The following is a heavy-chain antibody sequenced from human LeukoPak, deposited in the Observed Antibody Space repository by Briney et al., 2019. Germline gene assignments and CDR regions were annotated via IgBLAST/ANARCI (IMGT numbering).Heavy chain of an antibody. Sequence: GGSLRLSCAASGFTFSNYAMTWVRQAPGKGLEWVSAISRSGRSTYFADSVGARFSISRDTSQNTLYLQMNSLRVEDTAVYYCAKGWGAVAGTFFFDYWGQGNLVTVSS. V-gene: IGHV3-23*01. CDR1: GFTFSNYA. CDR2: ISRSGRST. CDR3: AKGWGAVAGTFFFDY. J-gene: IGHJ4*02. D-gene: IGHD6-19*01.